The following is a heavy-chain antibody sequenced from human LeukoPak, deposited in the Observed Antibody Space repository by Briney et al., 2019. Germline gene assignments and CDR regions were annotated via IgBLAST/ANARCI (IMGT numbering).Heavy chain of an antibody. CDR1: GFTFSSSA. D-gene: IGHD3-10*01. CDR3: AKDGSGSSYHDAFDI. J-gene: IGHJ3*02. Sequence: GGSLRLSCAASGFTFSSSAMSWVRQAPGKGLEWVSSISGSGSGGSTYYADSVKGRFTISRDNSKNTLYLQMNSLRAEDTAVYYCAKDGSGSSYHDAFDIWGQGTMVTVSS. V-gene: IGHV3-23*01. CDR2: ISGSGSGGST.